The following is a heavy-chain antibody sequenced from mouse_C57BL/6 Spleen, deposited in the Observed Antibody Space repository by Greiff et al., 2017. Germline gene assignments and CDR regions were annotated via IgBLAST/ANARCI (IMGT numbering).Heavy chain of an antibody. CDR2: IAPNSGGT. D-gene: IGHD2-5*01. Sequence: QVQLQQPGAELVKPGASVKLSCKASGYTFTSYWMHWVKQRPGRGLEWIGRIAPNSGGTKYNEKFKSKATLTVDKPSSTAYMQLSSLTSEDSAVYYCARSSNLEGLAMDYWGQGTSVTVSS. V-gene: IGHV1-72*01. CDR3: ARSSNLEGLAMDY. J-gene: IGHJ4*01. CDR1: GYTFTSYW.